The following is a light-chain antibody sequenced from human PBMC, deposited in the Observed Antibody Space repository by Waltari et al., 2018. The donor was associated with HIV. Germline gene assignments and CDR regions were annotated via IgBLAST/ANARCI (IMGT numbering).Light chain of an antibody. J-gene: IGKJ4*01. Sequence: EIVLTQSPGTLSLSPGERATLSCKTSQIINSNYLAWYQQKLGQAPKLLIYGASNRATGIPDRFSGSGSGTEFTLTISRLEPEDFAMYYCQQYTDSPLTFGGGTRVEI. CDR2: GAS. CDR1: QIINSNY. V-gene: IGKV3-20*01. CDR3: QQYTDSPLT.